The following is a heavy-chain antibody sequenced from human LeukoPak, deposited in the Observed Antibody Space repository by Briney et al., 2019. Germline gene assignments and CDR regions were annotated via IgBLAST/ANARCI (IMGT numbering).Heavy chain of an antibody. CDR3: TRGGWLIDY. Sequence: SETLSLTCAVYGGSFSGYYWSWIRQPPGKGLEWIGEINHSGSTNYNPSLKSRVTISVDTSKNQFSLKLSSVTAADTAVYYCTRGGWLIDYWGQGTLVTVSS. CDR2: INHSGST. D-gene: IGHD6-19*01. CDR1: GGSFSGYY. J-gene: IGHJ4*02. V-gene: IGHV4-34*01.